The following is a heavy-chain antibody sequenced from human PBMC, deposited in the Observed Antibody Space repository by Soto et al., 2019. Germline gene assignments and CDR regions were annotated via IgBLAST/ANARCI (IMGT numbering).Heavy chain of an antibody. V-gene: IGHV1-2*02. CDR3: TRENIENSDGPSPMYAMDL. CDR1: GYTFTDYY. CDR2: MNPKSGGA. J-gene: IGHJ6*02. Sequence: ASVKVSCKTSGYTFTDYYTHWVRQAPGQGLEWMGWMNPKSGGAYFAQKFQGRVTLTRDTSIGTAYIEVNSLTSDDTAVYFCTRENIENSDGPSPMYAMDLWGQGTTVTVSS. D-gene: IGHD5-18*01.